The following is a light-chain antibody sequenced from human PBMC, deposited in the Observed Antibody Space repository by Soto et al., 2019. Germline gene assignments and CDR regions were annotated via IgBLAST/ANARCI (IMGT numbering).Light chain of an antibody. V-gene: IGKV3D-20*01. J-gene: IGKJ2*01. Sequence: EIVLTQSPGTLSLSPGERASLSCGASQSVRTSLAWYQHKPGLAPSLLIYDASSRATGIPARFSGSGSGTDFTLTISRLEPEDFAVYFCQQYGTAPYTFGQGTKLEIK. CDR3: QQYGTAPYT. CDR1: QSVRTS. CDR2: DAS.